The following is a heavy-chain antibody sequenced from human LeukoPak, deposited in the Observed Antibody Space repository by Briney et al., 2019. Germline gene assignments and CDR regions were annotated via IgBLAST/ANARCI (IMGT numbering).Heavy chain of an antibody. Sequence: GASVKVSCKASGGTFSSNAISWVRQAPGQGLEWMGGIIPIFGTANYEQKFQGRVTITADESTSTAYMELSSLRSEDTAVYYCARKGAYNYYGSGSYVYWGQGTLVTVSS. CDR1: GGTFSSNA. CDR2: IIPIFGTA. D-gene: IGHD3-10*01. V-gene: IGHV1-69*13. CDR3: ARKGAYNYYGSGSYVY. J-gene: IGHJ4*02.